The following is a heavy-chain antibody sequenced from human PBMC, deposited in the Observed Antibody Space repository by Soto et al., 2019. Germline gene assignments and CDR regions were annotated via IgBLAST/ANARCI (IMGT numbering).Heavy chain of an antibody. CDR3: AKPRSGWYVFDY. CDR1: GITFSSYA. D-gene: IGHD6-19*01. J-gene: IGHJ4*02. Sequence: EVQLLESGGGLVQPGESLRLSCAASGITFSSYAMSWVGKAPGRGLEWVSVITGSGANTYYADSVKGRFTISRDNSKNTLYLQMNSLRGDDTAVYYCAKPRSGWYVFDYWGQGTLVTVSS. V-gene: IGHV3-23*01. CDR2: ITGSGANT.